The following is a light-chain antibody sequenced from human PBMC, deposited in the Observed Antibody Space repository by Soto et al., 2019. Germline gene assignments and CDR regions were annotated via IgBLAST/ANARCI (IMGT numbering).Light chain of an antibody. CDR3: QQYNDYSWT. Sequence: DIKMTQSPSTLSASVGDRVAITCRASQSISIWLAWYQQKPGKAPKLLIYKASSLESGVPSRFSGSGSGTEFTLTISSLQPDDFATYYCQQYNDYSWTFVQGTKVEIK. CDR2: KAS. CDR1: QSISIW. J-gene: IGKJ1*01. V-gene: IGKV1-5*03.